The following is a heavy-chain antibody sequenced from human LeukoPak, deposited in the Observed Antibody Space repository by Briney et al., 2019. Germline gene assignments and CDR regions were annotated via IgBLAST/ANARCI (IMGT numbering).Heavy chain of an antibody. J-gene: IGHJ3*02. CDR3: AKTTDSLSVFGAFDI. Sequence: SETLSLTCTVSGGSVSVYYWSWIRQPPGKGLEWIGYIYYSGSANYNPSLKSRVTISVDTSKNQFSLKLSSVTAADTAVYYCAKTTDSLSVFGAFDIWGQGTMVTVSS. CDR2: IYYSGSA. D-gene: IGHD1-1*01. CDR1: GGSVSVYY. V-gene: IGHV4-59*02.